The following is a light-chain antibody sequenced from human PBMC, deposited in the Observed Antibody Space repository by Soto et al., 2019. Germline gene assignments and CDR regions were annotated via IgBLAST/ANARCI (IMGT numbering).Light chain of an antibody. J-gene: IGKJ1*01. CDR1: QSISSW. V-gene: IGKV1-5*03. CDR3: QQYKSYSRT. CDR2: MAS. Sequence: DIQMTQSPSTLSASVGDRVTITCRASQSISSWLAWYQQKPGKVPKLLIYMASSLESGVPSRFSGSGSGTEFTHTISSLQPDDFATYYCQQYKSYSRTFGQGTKVEIK.